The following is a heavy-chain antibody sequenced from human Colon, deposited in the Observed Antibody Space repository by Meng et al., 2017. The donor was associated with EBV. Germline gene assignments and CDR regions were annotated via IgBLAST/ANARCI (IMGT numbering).Heavy chain of an antibody. J-gene: IGHJ4*02. CDR1: GWSLSGAY. D-gene: IGHD2-8*02. V-gene: IGHV4-34*12. CDR2: IIHGGSP. CDR3: ARRPTGIDY. Sequence: QGQLRQWGAGLLKASETLSLTCAGNGWSLSGAYWNWIRQPPGKGLEWIGEIIHGGSPSYNPSLKSRVTISIDTSKNQLSLMLSSVTAADTAVYYCARRPTGIDYWGQGTLVTVSS.